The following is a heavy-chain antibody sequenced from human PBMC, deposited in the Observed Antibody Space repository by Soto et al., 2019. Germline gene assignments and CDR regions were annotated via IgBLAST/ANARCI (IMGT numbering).Heavy chain of an antibody. J-gene: IGHJ4*02. D-gene: IGHD4-17*01. CDR3: ATQSPDYANRDSDY. Sequence: ASVKVSCKASGYRFTKYDIHWVRQAPGKRLEWMGWVNAGNENTKSSQKFQGRVSITWDTAASTVYMELSSLRSEDTAVYFCATQSPDYANRDSDYWGQGTLVTVSS. CDR1: GYRFTKYD. CDR2: VNAGNENT. V-gene: IGHV1-3*01.